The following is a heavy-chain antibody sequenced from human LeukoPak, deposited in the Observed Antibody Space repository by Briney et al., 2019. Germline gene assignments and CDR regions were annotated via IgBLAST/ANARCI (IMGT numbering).Heavy chain of an antibody. CDR2: IYYSGST. V-gene: IGHV4-39*01. CDR3: ARQSIAAHRYTGWFDP. J-gene: IGHJ5*02. CDR1: GGSFSGYY. D-gene: IGHD6-6*01. Sequence: PSETLSLTCAVYGGSFSGYYWGWIRQPPGKGLEWIGSIYYSGSTYYNPSLKSRVTISVDTSKNQFSLKLSSVTAADTAVYYCARQSIAAHRYTGWFDPWGQGTLVTVSS.